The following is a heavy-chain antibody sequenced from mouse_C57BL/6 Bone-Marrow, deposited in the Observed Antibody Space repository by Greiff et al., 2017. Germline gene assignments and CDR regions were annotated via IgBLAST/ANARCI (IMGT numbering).Heavy chain of an antibody. CDR2: IDPSDSYT. CDR1: GYTFTSYW. CDR3: AREDYGSTFDV. Sequence: QVQLQQPGAELVKPGASVKLSCKASGYTFTSYWMQWVKQRPGQGLEWIGEIDPSDSYTNYNQKFKGKATLTVDTSSSTAYMQLSSLTSEDSAVYYCAREDYGSTFDVWGTETTVTVSS. V-gene: IGHV1-50*01. D-gene: IGHD1-1*01. J-gene: IGHJ1*03.